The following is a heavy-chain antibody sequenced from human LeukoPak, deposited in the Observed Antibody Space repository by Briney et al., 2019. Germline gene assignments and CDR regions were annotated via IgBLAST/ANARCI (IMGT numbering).Heavy chain of an antibody. Sequence: SETLSVTRTVSGGSINNYYWTWIRQPPAKGLEWIGYIHSIGSTNYNHSLKRRITISVDTSKNQLSLKLSSVSDADTAVYYCARAPNTTVSRRYFQHWGQGTLVTGSS. CDR1: GGSINNYY. V-gene: IGHV4-59*01. CDR2: IHSIGST. D-gene: IGHD4-17*01. J-gene: IGHJ1*01. CDR3: ARAPNTTVSRRYFQH.